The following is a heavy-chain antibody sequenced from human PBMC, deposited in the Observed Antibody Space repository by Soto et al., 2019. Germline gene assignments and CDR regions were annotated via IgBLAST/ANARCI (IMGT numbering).Heavy chain of an antibody. CDR1: GSTFTNYY. CDR3: ARGDNDD. J-gene: IGHJ4*02. V-gene: IGHV1-46*01. CDR2: IHPDGGHT. Sequence: XSVKVSWSASGSTFTNYYLQWVRQAPGQGLEWMGVIHPDGGHTTYSQKFQDRVTMTRDTFTSTIYMELSSLRSEDTAVYYCARGDNDDWGQGTLVTVSS.